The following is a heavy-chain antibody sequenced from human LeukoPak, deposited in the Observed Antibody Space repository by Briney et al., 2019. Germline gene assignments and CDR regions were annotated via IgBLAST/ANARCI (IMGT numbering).Heavy chain of an antibody. D-gene: IGHD3-22*01. CDR3: ARDVDYDSSGYESSYYYYGMDV. V-gene: IGHV1-46*01. Sequence: ASVKVSCKASGYTFTSYYMHWVRQAPGQGLEWMGIINPSGGSTSYAQKFQGRVTMTRDTSTSTVYMELSSLRSEDTAVCYCARDVDYDSSGYESSYYYYGMDVWGQGTTVTVSS. CDR2: INPSGGST. J-gene: IGHJ6*02. CDR1: GYTFTSYY.